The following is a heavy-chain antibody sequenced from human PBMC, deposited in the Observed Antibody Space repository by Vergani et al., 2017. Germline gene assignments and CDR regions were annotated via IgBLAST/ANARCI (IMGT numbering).Heavy chain of an antibody. CDR1: GFTFSSYG. CDR3: AREGGTAAGDNWFDP. CDR2: IWYDGSNK. J-gene: IGHJ5*02. D-gene: IGHD6-13*01. V-gene: IGHV3-33*01. Sequence: QVQLVESGGGVVQPGRSLRLSCAASGFTFSSYGMHWVRQAPGKGLEWVAVIWYDGSNKQYVDSVKGRFTISRDNSKNTLSLQMNSLRPEDTAVYYCAREGGTAAGDNWFDPWGQGTLVTVYS.